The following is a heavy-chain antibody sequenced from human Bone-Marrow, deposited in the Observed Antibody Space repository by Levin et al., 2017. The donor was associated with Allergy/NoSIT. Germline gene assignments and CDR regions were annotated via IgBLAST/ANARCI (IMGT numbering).Heavy chain of an antibody. CDR1: GGSIRSYY. Sequence: SQTLSLPCTVSGGSIRSYYWSWLRQPPGKGLEWIGYIYYTGSTNYNPSLKSRVTISVDTSKNQFSLKLRSVTAADAAVYFCARDRSVIATSGSHYYYGMDVWGQGTTVTVSS. D-gene: IGHD6-13*01. CDR3: ARDRSVIATSGSHYYYGMDV. CDR2: IYYTGST. J-gene: IGHJ6*02. V-gene: IGHV4-59*01.